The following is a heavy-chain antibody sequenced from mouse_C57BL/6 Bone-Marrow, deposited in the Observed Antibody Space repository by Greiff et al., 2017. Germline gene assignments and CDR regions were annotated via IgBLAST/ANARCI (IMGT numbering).Heavy chain of an antibody. CDR2: IDPSDSYT. J-gene: IGHJ3*01. D-gene: IGHD4-1*02. Sequence: QVQLQQPGAELVKPGASVTLSCKASGYTFTSYWMQWVKQRPGQGLEWIGEIDPSDSYTNYNQKFKGKATLTVDTSSSTAYMQLSSLTSEDAAVYYCARSTGTVAYWGQGTLVTVSA. CDR3: ARSTGTVAY. CDR1: GYTFTSYW. V-gene: IGHV1-50*01.